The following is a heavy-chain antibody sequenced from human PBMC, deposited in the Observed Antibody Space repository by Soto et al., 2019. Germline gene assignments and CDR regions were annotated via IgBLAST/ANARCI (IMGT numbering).Heavy chain of an antibody. J-gene: IGHJ4*02. D-gene: IGHD3-16*01. V-gene: IGHV3-30*18. CDR2: ISFDGVNK. Sequence: GGSLRLFCAVSGFTFTNYAMHWVRQAPGKGLEWVALISFDGVNKYYADSVKGRFTISRDTSKNTLTLQMNSLRAEDTSVYYCAKDQRGGVAAQNYYFDYWGQGTLGTV. CDR3: AKDQRGGVAAQNYYFDY. CDR1: GFTFTNYA.